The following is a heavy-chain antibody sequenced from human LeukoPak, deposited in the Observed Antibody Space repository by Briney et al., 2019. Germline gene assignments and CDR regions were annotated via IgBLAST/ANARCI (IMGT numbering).Heavy chain of an antibody. CDR2: INPNSGGT. V-gene: IGHV1-2*02. Sequence: GASVKVSCKASGYTFTGYYMHWVRQAPGQGLEWMGWINPNSGGTNYAQKFQGRVTMTRDTSISTAYMELSRLRSDDTAVYYCARDRRPMRHGNWFDPWGQGTLVTVSS. CDR3: ARDRRPMRHGNWFDP. J-gene: IGHJ5*02. CDR1: GYTFTGYY.